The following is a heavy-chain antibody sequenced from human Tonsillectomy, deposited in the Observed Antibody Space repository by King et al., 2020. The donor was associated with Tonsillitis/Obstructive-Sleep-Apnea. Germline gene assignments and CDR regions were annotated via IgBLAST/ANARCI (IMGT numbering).Heavy chain of an antibody. CDR3: AKVRIYRWSFYY. J-gene: IGHJ4*02. CDR1: GFTLSSSG. Sequence: VQLVESGGGVVQPGRSLRLSCAASGFTLSSSGIHGVRQGPGKGLEWVAVISSDGKNKYYEDSVKGRFNITKDNYKNTLYLQMNSLRTDDSAVYYCAKVRIYRWSFYYWGQGTLVTVSS. V-gene: IGHV3-30*18. D-gene: IGHD6-13*01. CDR2: ISSDGKNK.